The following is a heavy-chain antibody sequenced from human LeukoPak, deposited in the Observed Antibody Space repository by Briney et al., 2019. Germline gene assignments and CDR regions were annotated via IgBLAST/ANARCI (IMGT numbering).Heavy chain of an antibody. CDR2: INPNSGGT. CDR3: ARDVQGQRLKDY. D-gene: IGHD6-25*01. Sequence: ASVTVSCKASGYTFTRYYMHWVRQAPGQGLEWMGWINPNSGGTNYVQKFQGRVTMTRDTSISTAYMELSRLGSDDTAVYYCARDVQGQRLKDYWGQGTLVTVSS. V-gene: IGHV1-2*02. J-gene: IGHJ4*02. CDR1: GYTFTRYY.